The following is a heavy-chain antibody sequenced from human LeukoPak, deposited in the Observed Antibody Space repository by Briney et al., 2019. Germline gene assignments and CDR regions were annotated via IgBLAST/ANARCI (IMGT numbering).Heavy chain of an antibody. V-gene: IGHV4-39*07. D-gene: IGHD3-22*01. J-gene: IGHJ3*02. CDR1: GASISSSSYY. CDR3: ARGETYYYDSSGYYLPNDAFDI. CDR2: ISYSGNT. Sequence: SETLSLTCTVSGASISSSSYYWDWIRQPPGKGLEWIGSISYSGNTYYNPSLQSRVTISADASKSQFSLKVSSVTAADTAVYYCARGETYYYDSSGYYLPNDAFDIWGQGTMVTVSS.